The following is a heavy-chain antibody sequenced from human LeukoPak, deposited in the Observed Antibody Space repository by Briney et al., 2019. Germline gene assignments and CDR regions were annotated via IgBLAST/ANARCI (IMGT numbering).Heavy chain of an antibody. J-gene: IGHJ4*02. D-gene: IGHD3-9*01. Sequence: PGGCLRLSCAASGFTVSNNYMSWVRQAPGKGLEWVSVIYSGGSTYYADSVRGRFTIFRDNVKNTLFFQMNNLRAEDTAVYYCARGNILTGKYMVYWGQGTLVTVSS. CDR1: GFTVSNNY. CDR3: ARGNILTGKYMVY. V-gene: IGHV3-53*01. CDR2: IYSGGST.